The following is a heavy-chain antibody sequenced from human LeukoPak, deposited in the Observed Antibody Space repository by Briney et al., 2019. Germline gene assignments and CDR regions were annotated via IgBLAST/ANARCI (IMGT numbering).Heavy chain of an antibody. CDR3: ARNIIGCSGGSCRGEGNPYYYYMDV. Sequence: ASVKVSCKVSGYTLTELSMHWVRQAPGQGLEWMGIINPSGGSTSYAQKFQGRVTMTRDMSTSTVYMELSSLRSEDTAVYYCARNIIGCSGGSCRGEGNPYYYYMDVWGKGTTVTVSS. J-gene: IGHJ6*03. CDR2: INPSGGST. CDR1: GYTLTELS. D-gene: IGHD2-15*01. V-gene: IGHV1-46*01.